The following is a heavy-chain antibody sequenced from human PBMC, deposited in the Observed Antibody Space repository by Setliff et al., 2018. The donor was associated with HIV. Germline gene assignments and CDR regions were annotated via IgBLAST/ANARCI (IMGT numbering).Heavy chain of an antibody. V-gene: IGHV3-21*01. CDR1: GFSFRNFG. CDR3: VRDSAASGWVGASVYYFDF. D-gene: IGHD1-26*01. Sequence: LRLSCTASGFSFRNFGMTWVRQAPGKGLEWVSSISSSDDDTHYADSLRGRYTVSRDNAKSALYLQMNNLSVDDTAVYYCVRDSAASGWVGASVYYFDFWGQGIQVTVSS. J-gene: IGHJ4*02. CDR2: ISSSDDDT.